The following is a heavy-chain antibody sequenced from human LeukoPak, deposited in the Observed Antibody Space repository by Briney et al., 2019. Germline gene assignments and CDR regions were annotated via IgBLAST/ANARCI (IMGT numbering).Heavy chain of an antibody. Sequence: PGRSLRLSCAASGFTFSSYGMHWVRQAPGKGLEWVAVISYDGSNKYYADSVKGRFTISRDNSKNTLYLQMNSLRAEDTAVYYCASEGYSGSYLVDYWGQGTLVTVSS. V-gene: IGHV3-30*03. J-gene: IGHJ4*02. CDR1: GFTFSSYG. D-gene: IGHD1-26*01. CDR2: ISYDGSNK. CDR3: ASEGYSGSYLVDY.